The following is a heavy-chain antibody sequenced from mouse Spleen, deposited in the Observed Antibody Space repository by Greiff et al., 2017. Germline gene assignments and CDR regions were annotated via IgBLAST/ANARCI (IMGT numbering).Heavy chain of an antibody. CDR1: GFSLTSYA. J-gene: IGHJ1*01. D-gene: IGHD2-12*01. V-gene: IGHV2-9-1*01. Sequence: VQLQQTGPGLVAPSQSLSITCTVSGFSLTSYAISWVRQPPGKGLEWLGVIWTGGGTNYNSALKSRLSISKDNSKSQVFLKMNSLQTDDTARYYCARGSYYSYGYWYFDVWGAGTTVTVSS. CDR3: ARGSYYSYGYWYFDV. CDR2: IWTGGGT.